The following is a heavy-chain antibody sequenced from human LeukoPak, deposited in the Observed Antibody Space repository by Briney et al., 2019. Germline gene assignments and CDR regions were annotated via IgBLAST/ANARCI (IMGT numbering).Heavy chain of an antibody. Sequence: PSETLSLTCAVYGGSFSGYYWSWIRQPPGKGLEWIGEINHSESTNYNPSLKSRVTISVDTSKNQFSLKLSSVTAADTAVYHCARGEGVVVPAATPWFDPWGQGTLVTVSS. CDR2: INHSEST. CDR1: GGSFSGYY. CDR3: ARGEGVVVPAATPWFDP. J-gene: IGHJ5*02. V-gene: IGHV4-34*01. D-gene: IGHD2-2*01.